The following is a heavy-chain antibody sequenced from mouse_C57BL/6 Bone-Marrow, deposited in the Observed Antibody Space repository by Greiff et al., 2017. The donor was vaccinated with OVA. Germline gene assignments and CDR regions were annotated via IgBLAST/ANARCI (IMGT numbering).Heavy chain of an antibody. Sequence: DVKLVESGGGLVKPGGSLKLSCAASGFTFSDYGMHWVRQAPEKGLEWVAYISSGSSTIYYADTVKGRFTISRDNAKNTLFLQMTSLRSEDTAMYYCARLYGSSYPAWFAYWGQGTLVTVSA. CDR1: GFTFSDYG. J-gene: IGHJ3*01. V-gene: IGHV5-17*01. D-gene: IGHD1-1*01. CDR3: ARLYGSSYPAWFAY. CDR2: ISSGSSTI.